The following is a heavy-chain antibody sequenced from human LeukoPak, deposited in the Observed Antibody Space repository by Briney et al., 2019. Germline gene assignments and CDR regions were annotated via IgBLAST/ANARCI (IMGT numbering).Heavy chain of an antibody. Sequence: GGSLRLSCAASGFTFSSYAMSWVRQAPGKGLEWVSAISGSGGSTYYADSVKGRFTISRDNSKNTLYLQMNSLRAEDTAVYYCAKGNYDYVWGRADYWGQGTLVTVSS. CDR3: AKGNYDYVWGRADY. D-gene: IGHD3-16*01. V-gene: IGHV3-23*01. CDR1: GFTFSSYA. CDR2: ISGSGGST. J-gene: IGHJ4*02.